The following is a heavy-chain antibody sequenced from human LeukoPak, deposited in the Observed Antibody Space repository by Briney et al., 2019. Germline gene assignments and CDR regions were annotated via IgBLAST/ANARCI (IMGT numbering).Heavy chain of an antibody. Sequence: SETLSLACAVYGGSFSGYYWSWIRQPPGKGLEWIGEINHSGSTNYNPSLKSRVTISVDTSKNQFSLKLSSVTAADTAVYYCARGRRLVTAPCYFDYWGQGTLVTVSS. D-gene: IGHD3-9*01. J-gene: IGHJ4*02. CDR3: ARGRRLVTAPCYFDY. CDR2: INHSGST. CDR1: GGSFSGYY. V-gene: IGHV4-34*01.